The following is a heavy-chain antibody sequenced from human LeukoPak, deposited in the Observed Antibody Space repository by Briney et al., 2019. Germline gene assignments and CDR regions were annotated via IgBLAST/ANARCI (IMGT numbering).Heavy chain of an antibody. V-gene: IGHV3-21*01. J-gene: IGHJ4*02. CDR1: GFTVSSNY. D-gene: IGHD6-6*01. Sequence: PGGSLRLSCAASGFTVSSNYMNWVRQAPGKGLEWVSSISSSSSYIYYADSVKGRFTISRDNAKNSLYLQMNSLRAEDTAVYYCARGTESIAARYFDYWGQGTLVTVSS. CDR3: ARGTESIAARYFDY. CDR2: ISSSSSYI.